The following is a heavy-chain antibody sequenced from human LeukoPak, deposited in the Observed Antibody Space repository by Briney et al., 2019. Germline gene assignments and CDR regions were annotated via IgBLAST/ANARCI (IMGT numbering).Heavy chain of an antibody. D-gene: IGHD5-18*01. CDR3: VRESTAIDLFGFDY. CDR2: INSDGSTI. Sequence: GGSLRLSCAASGFTFSSYWMHWVRQAPGKGLVWVSHINSDGSTINYADSVKGRFTISRDNAKNTLYLQMNSLRAEDTAVYYCVRESTAIDLFGFDYWGQGTPVTVSS. V-gene: IGHV3-74*01. CDR1: GFTFSSYW. J-gene: IGHJ4*02.